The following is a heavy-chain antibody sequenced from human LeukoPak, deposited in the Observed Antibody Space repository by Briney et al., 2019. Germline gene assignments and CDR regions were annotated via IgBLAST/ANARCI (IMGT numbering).Heavy chain of an antibody. D-gene: IGHD3-22*01. V-gene: IGHV4-59*01. CDR1: GGSISSYY. Sequence: SETLSLTCTVSGGSISSYYWSWIRQPPGKGLEWIGNIYDSGSTNYNPSLKSRVTISVDTSKNQCSLKLSSVTAADTAVYYCARQSISGSSLSCFDYWGQGTLVNVSS. CDR3: ARQSISGSSLSCFDY. J-gene: IGHJ4*02. CDR2: IYDSGST.